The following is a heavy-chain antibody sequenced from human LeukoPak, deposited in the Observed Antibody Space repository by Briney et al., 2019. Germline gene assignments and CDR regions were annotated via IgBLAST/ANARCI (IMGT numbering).Heavy chain of an antibody. CDR3: ARDHGIAAAGTVDWFDP. J-gene: IGHJ5*02. Sequence: PSETLSLTCAVSGGSISSGGYSWSWIRQPPGKGLEWIGYIYYSGSTYYNPSLKSRVTISVDTSKNQFSLKLSSVAAADTAVYYCARDHGIAAAGTVDWFDPWGQGTLVTVSS. CDR1: GGSISSGGYS. D-gene: IGHD6-13*01. V-gene: IGHV4-30-2*05. CDR2: IYYSGST.